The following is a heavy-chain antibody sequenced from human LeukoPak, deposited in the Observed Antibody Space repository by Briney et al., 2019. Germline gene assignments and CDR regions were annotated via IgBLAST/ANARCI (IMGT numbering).Heavy chain of an antibody. J-gene: IGHJ4*02. D-gene: IGHD6-6*01. V-gene: IGHV3-21*01. CDR2: ISSSSYI. Sequence: PGGSLRLSCAASGFTFSSYSMNWVRQAPGKGLEWVSSISSSSYIYYADSVKGRFTISRDNAKNSLYLQMNSLRAEDTAVYYCARGSIAAPWVDYWGQGTLVTVSS. CDR1: GFTFSSYS. CDR3: ARGSIAAPWVDY.